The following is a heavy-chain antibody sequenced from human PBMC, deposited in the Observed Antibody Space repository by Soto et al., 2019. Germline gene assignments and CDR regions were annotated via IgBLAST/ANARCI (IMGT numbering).Heavy chain of an antibody. CDR2: IKSKTDGGTT. CDR1: GFIFSSAW. CDR3: TTDSLFTGELVRFDF. J-gene: IGHJ4*01. V-gene: IGHV3-15*07. D-gene: IGHD7-27*01. Sequence: EVRLVESGGGLVEPGGSLRLSCAASGFIFSSAWINWVRQAPGKGLEWVGRIKSKTDGGTTDFAAPVKGRFAISRDDSKDMVYFQMNSLKTEDTAVYYCTTDSLFTGELVRFDFWGHGTLVTVSS.